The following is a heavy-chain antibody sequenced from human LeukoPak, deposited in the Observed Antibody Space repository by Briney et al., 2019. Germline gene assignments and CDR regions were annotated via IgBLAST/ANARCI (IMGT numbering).Heavy chain of an antibody. CDR1: GFTFSTYS. J-gene: IGHJ4*02. V-gene: IGHV3-72*01. CDR2: TRHKTYSYTT. Sequence: GGSLRLSCAASGFTFSTYSMNWVRQAPGKGLEWVGRTRHKTYSYTTEYAASVKGRFIISRDDSKNSLHLQMNSLKTEDTAVYYCTSLKDFDYWGQGTLVTVSS. CDR3: TSLKDFDY.